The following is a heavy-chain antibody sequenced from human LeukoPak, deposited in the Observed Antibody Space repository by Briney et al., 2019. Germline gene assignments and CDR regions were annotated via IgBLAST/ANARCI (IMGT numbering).Heavy chain of an antibody. CDR1: GFTFSSYG. CDR2: IWYDGSNK. CDR3: ARDTMIVVTYRFDP. D-gene: IGHD3-22*01. J-gene: IGHJ5*02. V-gene: IGHV3-33*01. Sequence: QPGRSLRLSCAASGFTFSSYGMHWVRQAPSKGLEWVAVIWYDGSNKYYADSVKGRFTISRDNSKNTLYLQMNSLRAEDTAVYYCARDTMIVVTYRFDPWGQGTLVTVSS.